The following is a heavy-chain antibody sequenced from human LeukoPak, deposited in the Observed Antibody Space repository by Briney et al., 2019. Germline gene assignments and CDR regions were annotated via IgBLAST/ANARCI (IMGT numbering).Heavy chain of an antibody. Sequence: SETPSLTCIVSGGSISSYYWSWIRQPAGKGLEWIGRIYTSGSTNYNPSLKSRVTMSVDTSKNQFSLKLSSVTAADTAVYYCATHTLAGIDAFDIWGQGTMVTVSS. CDR3: ATHTLAGIDAFDI. V-gene: IGHV4-4*07. D-gene: IGHD6-19*01. J-gene: IGHJ3*02. CDR1: GGSISSYY. CDR2: IYTSGST.